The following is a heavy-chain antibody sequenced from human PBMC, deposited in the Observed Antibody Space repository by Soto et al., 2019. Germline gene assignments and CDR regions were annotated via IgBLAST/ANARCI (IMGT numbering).Heavy chain of an antibody. CDR1: GGFI. D-gene: IGHD1-1*01. V-gene: IGHV4-59*01. Sequence: SETLSLTCTVSGGFIWGWIRQSPDKGLEWIGYIYNSGRYNYNPSLESRLTISKDTSKNQFSLRLASVTAADTAVYYCARTLPNRQLFDSWSQGTLVTVSS. J-gene: IGHJ4*02. CDR3: ARTLPNRQLFDS. CDR2: IYNSGRY.